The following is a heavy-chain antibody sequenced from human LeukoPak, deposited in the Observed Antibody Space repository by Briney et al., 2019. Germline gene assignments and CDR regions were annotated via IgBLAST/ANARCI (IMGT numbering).Heavy chain of an antibody. J-gene: IGHJ4*02. CDR3: ARGGY. CDR1: GGSISSYY. V-gene: IGHV4-59*01. Sequence: SETLSLNCTVPGGSISSYYRSWIRQPPGKGLEWIGYIYYSGSTNYNPSLKSRVTISVDTSKNQFSLKLSSVTAADTAVYYCARGGYWGQGTLVTVSS. CDR2: IYYSGST.